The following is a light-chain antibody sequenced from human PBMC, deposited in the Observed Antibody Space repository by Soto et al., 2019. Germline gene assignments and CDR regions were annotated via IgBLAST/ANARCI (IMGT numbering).Light chain of an antibody. CDR3: QQYNKWPRT. CDR2: GAS. J-gene: IGKJ1*01. CDR1: QSVSIN. V-gene: IGKV3-15*01. Sequence: EIVMTQSPATLSLSPGERATLSCRASQSVSINLAWYHQKPGQAPKLLIYGASTRASGIPARFSGSGSGTDFTLTISSLQSEDFAVYYCQQYNKWPRTFGQGTKVEIK.